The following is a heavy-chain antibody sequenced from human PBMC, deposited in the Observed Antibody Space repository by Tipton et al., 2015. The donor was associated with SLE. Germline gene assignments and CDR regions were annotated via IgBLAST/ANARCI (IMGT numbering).Heavy chain of an antibody. Sequence: TLSLTCTVSGGSISSSSYYWGWIRQPPGKGLEWIGSIYYSGSTHYNPSLKSRVTISVDTSKNQFSLKLSSVTAADTAVYYCAREEGRGPFDYWGQGTLVTVSS. CDR2: IYYSGST. V-gene: IGHV4-39*07. CDR1: GGSISSSSYY. D-gene: IGHD3-10*01. J-gene: IGHJ4*02. CDR3: AREEGRGPFDY.